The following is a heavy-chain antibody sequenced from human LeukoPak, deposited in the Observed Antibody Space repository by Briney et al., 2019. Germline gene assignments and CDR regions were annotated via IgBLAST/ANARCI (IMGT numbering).Heavy chain of an antibody. J-gene: IGHJ1*01. D-gene: IGHD3-10*01. CDR2: INPSGGST. CDR1: GYTFTSYY. Sequence: ASVKVSCKASGYTFTSYYMHWVRQAPGQGLEWMAIINPSGGSTSYAQKFQGRVTMTRDTSTSTVYMELRSLRSEDTAVYHCARSPEGLWFGEPDFQHWGEGTLVTVSS. CDR3: ARSPEGLWFGEPDFQH. V-gene: IGHV1-46*01.